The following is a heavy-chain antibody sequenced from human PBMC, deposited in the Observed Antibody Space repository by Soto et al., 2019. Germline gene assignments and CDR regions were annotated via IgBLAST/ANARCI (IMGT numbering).Heavy chain of an antibody. Sequence: ASVKVSCKVSGYSLLALSMHWVRQAPGKGLEWMGRFDPEDGETIYAQKFQGRITMTEDTSTDTAHMELTSLRSEDTAVYYCATAGIVVTSQPQSGYWGHGVLVTVSS. D-gene: IGHD1-26*01. V-gene: IGHV1-24*01. CDR2: FDPEDGET. CDR3: ATAGIVVTSQPQSGY. J-gene: IGHJ4*01. CDR1: GYSLLALS.